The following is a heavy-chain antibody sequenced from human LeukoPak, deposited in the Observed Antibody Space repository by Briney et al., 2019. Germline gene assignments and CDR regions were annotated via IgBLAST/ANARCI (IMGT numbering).Heavy chain of an antibody. V-gene: IGHV3-53*01. J-gene: IGHJ6*02. CDR1: GVTVSSSY. CDR3: ATARGSTLWGGFRDYYGMEV. CDR2: IYSWGIT. D-gene: IGHD2-2*01. Sequence: GGSLRLSCAASGVTVSSSYLTWVRQAPGKGLEWVSVIYSWGITYHADSVKGRFTMSTDSSKNTVYLQMNSLRDDDTAVYYCATARGSTLWGGFRDYYGMEVWGQGTTVTVSS.